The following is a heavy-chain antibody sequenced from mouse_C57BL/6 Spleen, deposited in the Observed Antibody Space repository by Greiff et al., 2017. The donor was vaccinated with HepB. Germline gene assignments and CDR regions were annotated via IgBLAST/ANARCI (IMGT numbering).Heavy chain of an antibody. J-gene: IGHJ1*03. V-gene: IGHV5-4*03. D-gene: IGHD2-1*01. CDR2: ISDGGSYT. Sequence: EVKLMESGGGLVKPGGSLKLSCAASGFTFSSYAMSWVRQTPEKRLGWVATISDGGSYTYYPDNVKGRFTISRDNAKNNLYLQMSHLKSEDTAMYYCARGLLRLDWYFDVWGTGTTVTVSS. CDR3: ARGLLRLDWYFDV. CDR1: GFTFSSYA.